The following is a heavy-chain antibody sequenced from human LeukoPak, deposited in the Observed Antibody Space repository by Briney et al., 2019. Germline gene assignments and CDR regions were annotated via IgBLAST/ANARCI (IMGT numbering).Heavy chain of an antibody. CDR2: MNPNSGNT. V-gene: IGHV1-8*01. J-gene: IGHJ6*02. CDR3: ARGPAQYDFWSGYWYYYYGMDV. Sequence: GASVKVSCKASGYTFTSYVINWVRQATGQGLEWMGWMNPNSGNTGYAQKFQGRVTMTRNTSISTAYMELSSLRSEDTAVYYCARGPAQYDFWSGYWYYYYGMDVWGQGTTVTVSS. D-gene: IGHD3-3*01. CDR1: GYTFTSYV.